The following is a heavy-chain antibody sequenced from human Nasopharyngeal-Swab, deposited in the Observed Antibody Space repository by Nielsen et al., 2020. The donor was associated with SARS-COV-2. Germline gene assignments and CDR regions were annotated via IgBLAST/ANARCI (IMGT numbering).Heavy chain of an antibody. CDR2: IIPIFGTA. Sequence: SVKVSCKASGGTFSSYAISWVRQAPGQGLEWMGGIIPIFGTANYAQKFQGRVTITADESTSTAYMELSSLRSEDTAVYYCAIPAKALAHNYDFWSGYYHYYYYYYMDVWGKGTTVTVSS. V-gene: IGHV1-69*13. D-gene: IGHD3-3*01. CDR3: AIPAKALAHNYDFWSGYYHYYYYYYMDV. J-gene: IGHJ6*03. CDR1: GGTFSSYA.